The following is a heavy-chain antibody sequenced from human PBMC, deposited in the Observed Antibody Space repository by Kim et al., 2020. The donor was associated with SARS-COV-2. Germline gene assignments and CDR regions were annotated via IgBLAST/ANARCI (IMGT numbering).Heavy chain of an antibody. Sequence: GGSLRLSCAASGFTFSGSAMHWVRQASGKGLEWVGRIRSKANSYATAYAASVKGRFTISRDDSKNTAYLQMNSLKTEDTAVYYCTRLASRGRDCSGGSCRIRWDNFDPWGQGTLVTVSS. J-gene: IGHJ5*02. CDR1: GFTFSGSA. V-gene: IGHV3-73*01. CDR2: IRSKANSYAT. D-gene: IGHD2-15*01. CDR3: TRLASRGRDCSGGSCRIRWDNFDP.